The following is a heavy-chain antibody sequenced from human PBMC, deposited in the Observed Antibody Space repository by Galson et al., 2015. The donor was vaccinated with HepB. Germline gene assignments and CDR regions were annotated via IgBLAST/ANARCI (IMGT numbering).Heavy chain of an antibody. CDR1: GGSISSGNYY. J-gene: IGHJ4*02. V-gene: IGHV4-31*03. CDR2: IDYRGYT. Sequence: TLSLTCSVSGGSISSGNYYWNWIRQRPGKGLECIGYIDYRGYTYYDPSLESRITILVDTSKNQSSLKLTSVTAADTAVYYCARGRFHGSGSPYPDYWGQGTLVTVSS. D-gene: IGHD3-10*01. CDR3: ARGRFHGSGSPYPDY.